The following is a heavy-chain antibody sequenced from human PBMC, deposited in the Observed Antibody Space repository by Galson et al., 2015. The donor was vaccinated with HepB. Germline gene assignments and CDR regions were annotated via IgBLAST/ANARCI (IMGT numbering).Heavy chain of an antibody. D-gene: IGHD4-11*01. CDR3: ARGPGADAWTTVIIHATYYYGMDV. Sequence: SVKGSCKASGGTFSSYAISWVRQAPGQGLEWMGRIIPILGIANYAQKFQGRVTITADKSTSTAYMELSSLRSEDTAVYYCARGPGADAWTTVIIHATYYYGMDVWGQGTTVTVSS. J-gene: IGHJ6*02. CDR1: GGTFSSYA. V-gene: IGHV1-69*04. CDR2: IIPILGIA.